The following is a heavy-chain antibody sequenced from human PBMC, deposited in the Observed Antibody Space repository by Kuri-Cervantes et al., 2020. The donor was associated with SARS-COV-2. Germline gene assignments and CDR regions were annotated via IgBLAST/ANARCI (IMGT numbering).Heavy chain of an antibody. D-gene: IGHD3-22*01. V-gene: IGHV1-69*13. CDR3: ALWYCGSGYPQYYYYLDV. J-gene: IGHJ6*03. Sequence: SVKVSCKASGYTFTSYDINWVRQAPGQGLEWMGGIIPVLGTPNYAQKFQGRVTITAYESTSTADMELSSLRSEDTAVYYCALWYCGSGYPQYYYYLDVWGKGTTVTVSS. CDR2: IIPVLGTP. CDR1: GYTFTSYD.